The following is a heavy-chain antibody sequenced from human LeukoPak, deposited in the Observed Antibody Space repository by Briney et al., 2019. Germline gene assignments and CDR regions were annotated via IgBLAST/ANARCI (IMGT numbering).Heavy chain of an antibody. J-gene: IGHJ5*02. V-gene: IGHV4-61*01. Sequence: PSETLSLTCAVSGYSISSGYYWGWIRQPPGKGLEWIGYIYYSGSTNYNPSLKSRVTISVDTSKNQFSLKLSSVTAADTAVYYCAGGDFWSGYYVRWFDPWGQGTLVTVSS. CDR2: IYYSGST. D-gene: IGHD3-3*01. CDR1: GYSISSGYY. CDR3: AGGDFWSGYYVRWFDP.